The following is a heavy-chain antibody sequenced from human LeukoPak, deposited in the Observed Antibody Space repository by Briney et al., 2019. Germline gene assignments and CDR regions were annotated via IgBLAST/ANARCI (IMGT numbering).Heavy chain of an antibody. D-gene: IGHD3-10*01. CDR2: INHSGST. J-gene: IGHJ1*01. CDR3: ARHTRFITMVRGVKSSEYFQH. Sequence: SETLSLTCAVYGGSFSDYYWSWIRQPPGKGLEWIGEINHSGSTNYNPSLKSRVTISVDTSKNQFSLKLSSVTAADTAVYYCARHTRFITMVRGVKSSEYFQHWGQGTLVTVSS. V-gene: IGHV4-34*01. CDR1: GGSFSDYY.